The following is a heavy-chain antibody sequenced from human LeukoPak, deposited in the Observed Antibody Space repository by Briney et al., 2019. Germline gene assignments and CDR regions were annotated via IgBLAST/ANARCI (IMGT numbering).Heavy chain of an antibody. D-gene: IGHD3-22*01. V-gene: IGHV4-34*01. Sequence: SETLSLTCAVYGGSFSGYYWSWIRQPPGKGLEWIGEINHSGSTNYNPPLKSRVTISVDTSKNQFSLKLSSVTAADTAVYYCARGYYYDSSGYDYWGQGTLVTVSS. CDR1: GGSFSGYY. CDR2: INHSGST. J-gene: IGHJ4*02. CDR3: ARGYYYDSSGYDY.